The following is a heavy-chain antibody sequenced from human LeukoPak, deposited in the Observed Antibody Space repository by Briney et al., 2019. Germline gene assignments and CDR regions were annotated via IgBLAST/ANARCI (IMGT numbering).Heavy chain of an antibody. CDR2: IYYSGST. Sequence: SETLSLTCTVSGGSISSYYWSWIRQPPGKGLEWIGYIYYSGSTNYNPSLKSRVTISVDTSKNRFSLKLSSVTAADTAVYYCARLTSKGYQLLNFDYWGQGTLVTVSS. J-gene: IGHJ4*02. CDR1: GGSISSYY. V-gene: IGHV4-59*08. D-gene: IGHD2-2*01. CDR3: ARLTSKGYQLLNFDY.